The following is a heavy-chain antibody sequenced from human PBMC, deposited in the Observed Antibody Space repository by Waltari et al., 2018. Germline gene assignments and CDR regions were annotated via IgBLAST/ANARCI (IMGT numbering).Heavy chain of an antibody. V-gene: IGHV3-21*01. J-gene: IGHJ4*02. D-gene: IGHD2-2*01. Sequence: ESGGGLVKPGGSLRLSCAASGFTLSSYNMHWVRQAPGKGLEWVSSITTSGSYIYYPDSVKGRFTMSRDNAKNSLYLQMNSLRAEDTAIYYCARGNCISTSCYYYFEYWGQGTLVTVSS. CDR1: GFTLSSYN. CDR3: ARGNCISTSCYYYFEY. CDR2: ITTSGSYI.